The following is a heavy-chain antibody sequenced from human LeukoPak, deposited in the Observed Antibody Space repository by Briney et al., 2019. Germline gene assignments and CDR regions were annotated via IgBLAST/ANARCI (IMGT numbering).Heavy chain of an antibody. Sequence: PSETLSLTCTVSGGSISSYYWSWIRQPPGKGLEWIGYIYYSGSTNYNPSLKSRVTISVDTSKNQFSLKLSSVTAADTAVYYCARKSFRYYGGNIFDYWGQGTLVTVSS. V-gene: IGHV4-59*12. D-gene: IGHD4-23*01. CDR3: ARKSFRYYGGNIFDY. J-gene: IGHJ4*02. CDR1: GGSISSYY. CDR2: IYYSGST.